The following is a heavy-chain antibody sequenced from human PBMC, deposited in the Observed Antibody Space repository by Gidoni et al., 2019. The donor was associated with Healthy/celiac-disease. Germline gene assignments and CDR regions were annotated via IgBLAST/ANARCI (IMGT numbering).Heavy chain of an antibody. D-gene: IGHD5-12*01. CDR1: GGSTSSYY. V-gene: IGHV4-59*01. Sequence: QLQLQESGPGLVKPSATLSLTCTVPGGSTSSYYWSWLRQPPGKGLEWIGYIYYSGSTNYNPSLKSRVTISVDTSKNQFSLKLSSVTAADTAVYYCARESRWLQWNRLDYWGQGTLVTVSS. CDR2: IYYSGST. J-gene: IGHJ4*02. CDR3: ARESRWLQWNRLDY.